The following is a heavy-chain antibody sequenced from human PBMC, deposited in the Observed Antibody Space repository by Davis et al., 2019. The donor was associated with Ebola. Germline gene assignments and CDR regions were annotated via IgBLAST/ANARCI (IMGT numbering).Heavy chain of an antibody. CDR2: IIDNYGGAKT. D-gene: IGHD1-26*01. CDR3: ATEGIVGTRWYYDGMDV. CDR1: GFIFDDYA. J-gene: IGHJ6*02. Sequence: PGGSLRLSCAASGFIFDDYAMYWVRQAPGKGLEWIGRIIDNYGGAKTAYAAPVEGRFTVSRDDSKNTVYLQMNSLRTEDTAVYYCATEGIVGTRWYYDGMDVWGQGTTVTVSS. V-gene: IGHV3-15*01.